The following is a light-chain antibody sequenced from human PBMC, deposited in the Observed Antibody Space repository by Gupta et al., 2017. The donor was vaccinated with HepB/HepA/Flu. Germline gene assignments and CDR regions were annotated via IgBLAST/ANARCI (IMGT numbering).Light chain of an antibody. CDR3: NSRDNNGDHRE. CDR1: SLTSYY. V-gene: IGLV3-19*01. CDR2: GKN. Sequence: SSELTQDPAVSVALGQTVRITCQGDSLTSYYASWYQKKPGQAPALVIYGKNKRPSGIPDRFSGSTSGNTASLTITGAQAEDEADYYCNSRDNNGDHREFGGGTKLTVL. J-gene: IGLJ2*01.